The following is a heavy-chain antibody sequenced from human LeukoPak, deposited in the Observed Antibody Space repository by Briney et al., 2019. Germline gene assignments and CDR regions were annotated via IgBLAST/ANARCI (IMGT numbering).Heavy chain of an antibody. Sequence: SETLSLTCTVSGGSISSSSYYWGWIRQPPGKGLEWIGSIYYSGSTYYNPSLKSRVTISVDTSKNQFSLQLNSVTPEDTAVYYCARSSGYSSGWYGDYFDYWGQGTLVTVSS. CDR3: ARSSGYSSGWYGDYFDY. V-gene: IGHV4-39*01. D-gene: IGHD6-19*01. J-gene: IGHJ4*02. CDR1: GGSISSSSYY. CDR2: IYYSGST.